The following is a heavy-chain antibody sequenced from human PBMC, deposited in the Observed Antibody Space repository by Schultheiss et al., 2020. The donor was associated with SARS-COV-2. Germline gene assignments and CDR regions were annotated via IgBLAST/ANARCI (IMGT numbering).Heavy chain of an antibody. CDR2: IFSNDEK. J-gene: IGHJ4*02. CDR3: ARISGYCSGGYFDY. D-gene: IGHD2-15*01. V-gene: IGHV2-26*01. Sequence: WVRQAPGKGLEWLAHIFSNDEKSYNTSLKSRLTISKDTSKSQVVLTMTNMDPVDTATYYCARISGYCSGGYFDYWGQGTLVTVSS.